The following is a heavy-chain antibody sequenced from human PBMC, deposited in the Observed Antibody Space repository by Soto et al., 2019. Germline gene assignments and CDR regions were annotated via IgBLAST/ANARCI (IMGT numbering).Heavy chain of an antibody. CDR1: GFTFSSYA. Sequence: PGGSLRLSCAASGFTFSSYAMHWVRQAPGKGLEWEAVISYDGSNKYYADSVKGRFTISRDNSKNTLYLQMNSLRAEDTAVYYCARGDIVVVPAAPYYYGMDVWGQGTTVTVSS. CDR2: ISYDGSNK. CDR3: ARGDIVVVPAAPYYYGMDV. V-gene: IGHV3-30-3*01. J-gene: IGHJ6*02. D-gene: IGHD2-2*01.